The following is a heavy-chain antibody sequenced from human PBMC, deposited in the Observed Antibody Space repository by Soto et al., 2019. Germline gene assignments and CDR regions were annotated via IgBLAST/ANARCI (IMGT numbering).Heavy chain of an antibody. CDR3: ARRWGWVGASDY. CDR1: GGSISSSSYY. Sequence: QLQLQESGPGLVKPSETLSLTCTVSGGSISSSSYYWGWIRQPPGKGLEWIGSIYYSGSTYYDPSLKSRVTISVDTSKNQFSLKLSSVTAADTAVYYCARRWGWVGASDYWGQGTLVTVSS. V-gene: IGHV4-39*01. CDR2: IYYSGST. D-gene: IGHD3-16*01. J-gene: IGHJ4*02.